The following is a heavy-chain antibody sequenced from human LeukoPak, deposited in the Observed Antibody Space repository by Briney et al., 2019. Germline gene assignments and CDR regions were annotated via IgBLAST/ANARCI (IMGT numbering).Heavy chain of an antibody. CDR1: GFTFSSYG. V-gene: IGHV3-33*01. Sequence: PGGSLRLSCAASGFTFSSYGMHWVRQAPGKGLEWVALIWYDGSNKNYADSVKGRFTISRDNSETALYLQMNSLRAEDTAVYYCARGNHDSTGYFFDFWGQGTPVTVSS. CDR3: ARGNHDSTGYFFDF. CDR2: IWYDGSNK. D-gene: IGHD3-22*01. J-gene: IGHJ4*02.